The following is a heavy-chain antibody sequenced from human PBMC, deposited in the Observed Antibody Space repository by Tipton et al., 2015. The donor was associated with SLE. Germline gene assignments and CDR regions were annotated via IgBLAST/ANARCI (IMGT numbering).Heavy chain of an antibody. CDR3: AKRNGAYTSPDY. CDR2: ISSSGNT. CDR1: GGSISSDSYA. Sequence: TLSLTCTVSGGSISSDSYAWNWIRQPAGKGLEWIGRISSSGNTNYNPSLKSRVTLSIDTSKNQFSLNLRSVTAADTAIYYCAKRNGAYTSPDYWGQGTLVTVSS. V-gene: IGHV4-61*02. J-gene: IGHJ4*02. D-gene: IGHD1-1*01.